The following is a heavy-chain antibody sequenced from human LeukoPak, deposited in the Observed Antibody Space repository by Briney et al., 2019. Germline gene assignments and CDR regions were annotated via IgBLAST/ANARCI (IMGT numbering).Heavy chain of an antibody. CDR2: ISSSSSTI. J-gene: IGHJ6*03. CDR3: ARALGLRYYYYYYMDV. CDR1: GFTFHNYN. Sequence: GGSLRLSCAASGFTFHNYNMNWVRQAPGKGLEWVSYISSSSSTIYYTDSVRGRFTISRDNAKNSLYLQMNSLRAEDTAVYYCARALGLRYYYYYYMDVWGKGTTVTVSS. V-gene: IGHV3-48*04. D-gene: IGHD7-27*01.